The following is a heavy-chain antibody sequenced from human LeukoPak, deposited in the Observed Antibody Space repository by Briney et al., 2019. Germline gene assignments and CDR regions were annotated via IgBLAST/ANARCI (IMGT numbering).Heavy chain of an antibody. CDR3: AKAKRGYSGYEFDY. CDR2: ISWNSGSI. CDR1: GFTFDDYA. J-gene: IGHJ4*02. D-gene: IGHD5-12*01. V-gene: IGHV3-9*01. Sequence: GGSLRLSCAASGFTFDDYAMHWVRQAPGKGLEWVSGISWNSGSIGYADSVKGRFTISRDNAKNSLYLQMNSLRAEDTALYYCAKAKRGYSGYEFDYWGQGTLVTVFS.